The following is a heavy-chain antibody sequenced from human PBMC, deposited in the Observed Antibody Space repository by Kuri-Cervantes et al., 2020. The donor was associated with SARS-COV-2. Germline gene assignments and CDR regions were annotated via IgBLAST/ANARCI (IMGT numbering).Heavy chain of an antibody. CDR1: GYTFSDYY. CDR3: AKDFWSGYYYFDY. Sequence: SCKASGYTFSDYYMHWVRQAPGKGLEWVAFIRYDGSNKYYADSVKGRFTISRDNSKNTLYLQMNSLRAEDTAVYYCAKDFWSGYYYFDYWGQGTLVTVSS. CDR2: IRYDGSNK. V-gene: IGHV3-30*02. D-gene: IGHD3-3*01. J-gene: IGHJ4*02.